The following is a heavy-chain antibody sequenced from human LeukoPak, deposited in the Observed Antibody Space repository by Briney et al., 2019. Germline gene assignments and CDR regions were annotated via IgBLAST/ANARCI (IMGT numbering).Heavy chain of an antibody. J-gene: IGHJ2*01. CDR3: ARDRTTMTQRYFDL. CDR1: GFTFSSYW. D-gene: IGHD3-22*01. Sequence: GGSLRLSCAASGFTFSSYWMSWVRQAPGKGLEWVANIKQDGSEKYYVDSVKGRFTISRDNAKNSLYLQMNSLRAEDTAVYYCARDRTTMTQRYFDLWGRGTLVTVSS. V-gene: IGHV3-7*01. CDR2: IKQDGSEK.